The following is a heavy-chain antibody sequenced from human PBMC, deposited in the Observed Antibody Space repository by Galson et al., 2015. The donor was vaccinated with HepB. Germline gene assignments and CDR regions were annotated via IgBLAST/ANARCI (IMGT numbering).Heavy chain of an antibody. J-gene: IGHJ2*01. D-gene: IGHD1-26*01. CDR2: INPSGGST. CDR3: ARDRASGSYLFYYFDL. Sequence: SVKVSCKASGYSFTGYYLHWVRQAPGKGLEWMGVINPSGGSTRSAQKLQGRVTMTRDTSTRTVYMELSSLRSEDTAVYYCARDRASGSYLFYYFDLWGRGT. CDR1: GYSFTGYY. V-gene: IGHV1-46*01.